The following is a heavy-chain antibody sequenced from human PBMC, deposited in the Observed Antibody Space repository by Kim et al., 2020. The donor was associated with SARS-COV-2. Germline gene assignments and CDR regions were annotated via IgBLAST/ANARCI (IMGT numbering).Heavy chain of an antibody. J-gene: IGHJ4*02. V-gene: IGHV4-39*01. CDR2: IYYSGST. Sequence: SETLSLTCTVSGGSISSSSYYWGWIRQPPGKGLEWIGSIYYSGSTYYNPSLKSRVTISVDTSKNQFSLKLSSVTAADTAVYYCARRSGYYVYLDYWGQGTLVTVSS. D-gene: IGHD3-22*01. CDR1: GGSISSSSYY. CDR3: ARRSGYYVYLDY.